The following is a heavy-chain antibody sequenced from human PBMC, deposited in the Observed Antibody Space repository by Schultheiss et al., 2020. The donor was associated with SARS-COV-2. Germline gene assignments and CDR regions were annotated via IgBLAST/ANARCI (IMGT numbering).Heavy chain of an antibody. J-gene: IGHJ3*02. D-gene: IGHD3/OR15-3a*01. Sequence: SETLSLTCTVSGGSISPYHWSWIRQPPGKGLEWIGYIYYSGSTYYNPSLKSRVTISVDTSKNQFSLKLSSVTAADTAVYYCARGFDGTGTNAFDIWGQGTMVTVSS. CDR2: IYYSGST. CDR1: GGSISPYH. V-gene: IGHV4-59*12. CDR3: ARGFDGTGTNAFDI.